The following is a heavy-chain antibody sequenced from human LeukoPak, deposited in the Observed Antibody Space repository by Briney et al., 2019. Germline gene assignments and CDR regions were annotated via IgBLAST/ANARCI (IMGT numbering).Heavy chain of an antibody. J-gene: IGHJ4*02. V-gene: IGHV3-9*01. Sequence: PGGSLRLSCAASGFTFDDYAMHWVRQAPGKGVEWVSGISWNSGTIGYADSVKGRFTISRDNAKNSLFLQMNSLRAEDTAFYYCAKGSSGSLRGYFDYWGQGTLVTVSS. CDR3: AKGSSGSLRGYFDY. CDR1: GFTFDDYA. D-gene: IGHD1-26*01. CDR2: ISWNSGTI.